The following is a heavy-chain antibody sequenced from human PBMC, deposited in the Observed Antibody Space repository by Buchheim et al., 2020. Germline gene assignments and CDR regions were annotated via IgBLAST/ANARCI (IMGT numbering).Heavy chain of an antibody. Sequence: QVQLQQWGAGLLEPSETLSLTCAVYGGSFSGYYWSWIRQPPGKGLEWIGEINHSGSANYNPSLKSRVPISVDTSKNQFSLKLNSVTAADTAVYYCARGGDIVVVVAADNWFDPWGQGT. CDR2: INHSGSA. CDR3: ARGGDIVVVVAADNWFDP. J-gene: IGHJ5*02. V-gene: IGHV4-34*01. D-gene: IGHD2-15*01. CDR1: GGSFSGYY.